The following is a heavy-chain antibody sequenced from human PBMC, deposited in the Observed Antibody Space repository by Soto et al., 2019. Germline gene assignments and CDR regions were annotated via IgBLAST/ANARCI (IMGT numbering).Heavy chain of an antibody. CDR1: GGSISSYY. Sequence: SETLSLTCTVSGGSISSYYWSWIRQPPGKGLEWIGYIYYSGSTNYNPSLKSRVTISVDTSKNQFSLKLSSVTAADTAVYYCARIVAVGATDTGPSYYYYGMDVWGHGTTVTVSS. D-gene: IGHD1-26*01. CDR3: ARIVAVGATDTGPSYYYYGMDV. J-gene: IGHJ6*02. CDR2: IYYSGST. V-gene: IGHV4-59*01.